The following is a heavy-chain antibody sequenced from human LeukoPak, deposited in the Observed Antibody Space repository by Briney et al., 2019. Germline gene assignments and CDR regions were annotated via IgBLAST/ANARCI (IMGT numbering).Heavy chain of an antibody. V-gene: IGHV2-70*04. J-gene: IGHJ4*02. CDR3: ARCDRTGYHFDS. CDR1: GFSLSTRGMR. Sequence: SGPTLVNPTQTLTLTCTFSGFSLSTRGMRVNWIRQPPGKALEWLARIDWDDDKFYNTSLKTRLTISKDTSKNQVVLRMNNMDPVDTATYYCARCDRTGYHFDSWGQGTLVTVSS. D-gene: IGHD3/OR15-3a*01. CDR2: IDWDDDK.